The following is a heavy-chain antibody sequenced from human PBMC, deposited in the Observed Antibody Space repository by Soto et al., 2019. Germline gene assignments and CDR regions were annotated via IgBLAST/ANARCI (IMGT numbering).Heavy chain of an antibody. Sequence: PGGSLRLSCAASGFTFSSCAMGWVRQAPGKGLEWVSDIIDSGGSTYYADSVKGRFTISRDNSKNTLYLQMNSLRAEDTAVYYCAEDRYDYVWGSPYFDYWGQGTXVTVSS. CDR2: IIDSGGST. CDR3: AEDRYDYVWGSPYFDY. J-gene: IGHJ4*02. D-gene: IGHD3-16*01. CDR1: GFTFSSCA. V-gene: IGHV3-23*01.